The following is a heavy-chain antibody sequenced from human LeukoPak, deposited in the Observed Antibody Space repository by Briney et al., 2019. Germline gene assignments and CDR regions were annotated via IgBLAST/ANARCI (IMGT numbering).Heavy chain of an antibody. CDR3: AGGASSSGPDY. CDR1: GFTFSSYW. D-gene: IGHD6-19*01. Sequence: GGSLRLSCAASGFTFSSYWMSWVRQAPGKGLEWVANIKQDGSEKYYVDSVKGRLTISRDNSKNSLYLQMNSLRAEDTAVYYCAGGASSSGPDYWGQGTLVTVSS. CDR2: IKQDGSEK. J-gene: IGHJ4*02. V-gene: IGHV3-7*01.